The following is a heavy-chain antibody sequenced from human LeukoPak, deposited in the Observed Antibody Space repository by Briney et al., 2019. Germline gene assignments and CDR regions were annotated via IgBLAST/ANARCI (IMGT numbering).Heavy chain of an antibody. CDR3: ARGKYTYGNIWFDP. J-gene: IGHJ5*02. CDR1: GYTFTTYD. Sequence: GASVKVSCKASGYTFTTYDISWVRQAPGQGLEWMGWISADNGNTNYAQKLQGRVNMATDTSTNTAYMELRSLRSDDTAVYYCARGKYTYGNIWFDPWGQGTLVTVSS. CDR2: ISADNGNT. D-gene: IGHD5-18*01. V-gene: IGHV1-18*01.